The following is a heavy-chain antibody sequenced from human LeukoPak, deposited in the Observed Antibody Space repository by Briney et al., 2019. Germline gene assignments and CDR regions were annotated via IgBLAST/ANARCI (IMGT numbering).Heavy chain of an antibody. D-gene: IGHD3-10*01. V-gene: IGHV1-69*04. J-gene: IGHJ4*02. Sequence: GASVKVSRKASGGTFSIYAISWVRQAPGQGLEWMGRIIPILGIANYAQKFQGRVTITADKSTSTAYMELSSLRSEDTAVYYCASYYYGSGSPSSDYWGQGTLVTVSS. CDR1: GGTFSIYA. CDR2: IIPILGIA. CDR3: ASYYYGSGSPSSDY.